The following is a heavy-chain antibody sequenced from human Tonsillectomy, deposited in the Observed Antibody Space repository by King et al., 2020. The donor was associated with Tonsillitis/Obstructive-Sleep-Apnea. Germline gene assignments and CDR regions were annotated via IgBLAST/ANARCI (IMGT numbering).Heavy chain of an antibody. Sequence: GQLVQSGAEVNKPGESLEISCKPSGYSFTNYWIGWVRQMPGKGLEWMGIIYPADSDTRYSPSFQGQVTISADRSTSTAYLQWSSLQASDTAMYYCVRQFAGHIVHAFDIWGQGTMVTVSS. V-gene: IGHV5-51*01. J-gene: IGHJ3*02. CDR1: GYSFTNYW. D-gene: IGHD1-26*01. CDR3: VRQFAGHIVHAFDI. CDR2: IYPADSDT.